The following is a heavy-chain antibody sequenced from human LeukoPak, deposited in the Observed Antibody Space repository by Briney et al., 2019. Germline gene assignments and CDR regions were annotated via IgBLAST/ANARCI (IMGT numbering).Heavy chain of an antibody. V-gene: IGHV3-53*01. Sequence: PGGSLRLSCAASGFTVNNNYMSWVRQAPGKGLEWVSGIYSGGTTYYADSVKGLVTISRDNSKNTLYLPMNSVRAEDTAVYYCARIASRGYYHTFDYWGQGTPVTVSS. J-gene: IGHJ4*02. CDR3: ARIASRGYYHTFDY. CDR2: IYSGGTT. D-gene: IGHD3-22*01. CDR1: GFTVNNNY.